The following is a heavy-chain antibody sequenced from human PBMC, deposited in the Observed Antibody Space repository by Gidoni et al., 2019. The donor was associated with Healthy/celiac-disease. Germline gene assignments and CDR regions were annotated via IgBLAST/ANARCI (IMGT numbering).Heavy chain of an antibody. CDR2: ISSSGSTI. D-gene: IGHD5-12*01. J-gene: IGHJ6*02. CDR1: GFTFSDYY. Sequence: QVQLVESGGGLVKPGGSLRLSCAASGFTFSDYYMSWIRQAPGKGLEWVSYISSSGSTIYYADSVKGRFTISRDNAKNSLYLQMNSLRAEDTAVYYCARVDGYKPDIEIYYYYGMDVWGQGTTVTVSS. V-gene: IGHV3-11*01. CDR3: ARVDGYKPDIEIYYYYGMDV.